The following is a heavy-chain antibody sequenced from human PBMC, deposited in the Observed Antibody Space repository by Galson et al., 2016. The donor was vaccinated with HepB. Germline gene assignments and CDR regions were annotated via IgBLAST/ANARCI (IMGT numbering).Heavy chain of an antibody. D-gene: IGHD3-22*01. J-gene: IGHJ4*02. CDR2: IYPTDSDT. CDR1: GYSFAKYW. Sequence: QSGAEVKKAGESLKISCKSSGYSFAKYWIAWVRQMPGKGLEWMGMIYPTDSDTRYSPSFQGQVTISADKSISTAYLQWSSLKASDTAMYYCARLAIVVDPYDYWGQGTLVTVSS. V-gene: IGHV5-51*01. CDR3: ARLAIVVDPYDY.